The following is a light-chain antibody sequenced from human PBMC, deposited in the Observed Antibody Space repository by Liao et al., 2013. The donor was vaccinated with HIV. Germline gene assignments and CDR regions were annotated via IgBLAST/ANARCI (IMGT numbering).Light chain of an antibody. J-gene: IGLJ2*01. Sequence: SYEVTQPPSVSVSPGQTASIFCSGDNLGDKHASWYQQKPGQSPVLVIYQDNQRPSGIPGRFSASNSGNTATLTISGTQSVDEGDYYCQAWDSGAEIFGGGTKLTVL. CDR3: QAWDSGAEI. CDR1: NLGDKH. CDR2: QDN. V-gene: IGLV3-1*01.